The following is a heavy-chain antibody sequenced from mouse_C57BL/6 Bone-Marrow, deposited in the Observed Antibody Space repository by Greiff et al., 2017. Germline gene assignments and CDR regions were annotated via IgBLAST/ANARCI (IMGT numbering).Heavy chain of an antibody. CDR2: IYPGSGST. Sequence: VKLQQPGAELVKPGASVKMSCKASGYTFTSYWITWVKQRPGQGLEWIGDIYPGSGSTNYNEKFKSKATLTVDTSYSTTYMQLSSLTSEDSAVYYCARTGARYDCSYNSPYWYLDVWGTGTTVTVSS. D-gene: IGHD1-1*01. V-gene: IGHV1-55*01. CDR3: ARTGARYDCSYNSPYWYLDV. J-gene: IGHJ1*03. CDR1: GYTFTSYW.